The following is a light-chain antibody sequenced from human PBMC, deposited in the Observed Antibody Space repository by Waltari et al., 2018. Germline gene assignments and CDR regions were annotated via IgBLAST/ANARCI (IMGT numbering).Light chain of an antibody. CDR2: SNN. CDR1: SSNIGSTT. J-gene: IGLJ2*01. Sequence: QSVLTQPPSASGTPGQRVTISCSRSSSNIGSTTVNWYQQLPGTAPQLLIYSNNQRPSGVPDRFSGSKSGTSASLAISGLQSEDEAYYYCAAWDDSLNGRGVFGGGTKLTVL. V-gene: IGLV1-44*01. CDR3: AAWDDSLNGRGV.